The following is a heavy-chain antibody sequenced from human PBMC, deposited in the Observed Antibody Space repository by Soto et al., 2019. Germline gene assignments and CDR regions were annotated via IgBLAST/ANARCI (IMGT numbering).Heavy chain of an antibody. Sequence: GGSLRLSCAASGFTFSSYAMHWVRQAPGKGLEWVAVISYDGSNKYYADSVKGRFTISRDNSKNTLYLQMNSLRAEDTAVYYCARDQSLILPLPHYYYYGMDVWGQGTTVTVSS. V-gene: IGHV3-30-3*01. J-gene: IGHJ6*02. CDR3: ARDQSLILPLPHYYYYGMDV. CDR1: GFTFSSYA. D-gene: IGHD1-26*01. CDR2: ISYDGSNK.